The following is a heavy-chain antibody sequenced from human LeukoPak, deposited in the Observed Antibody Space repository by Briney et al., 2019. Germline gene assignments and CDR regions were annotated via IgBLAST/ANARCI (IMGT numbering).Heavy chain of an antibody. CDR3: ASNPNYDILTGWVY. CDR2: INPNSGGT. D-gene: IGHD3-9*01. CDR1: GYTFTGYY. J-gene: IGHJ4*02. Sequence: ASVKVSCKASGYTFTGYYMHWVRQAPGQGLEWMGWINPNSGGTNYAQKFQGRVTMTRDTFISTAYMELSRLRSDDTAVYYCASNPNYDILTGWVYWGQGTLVTVSS. V-gene: IGHV1-2*02.